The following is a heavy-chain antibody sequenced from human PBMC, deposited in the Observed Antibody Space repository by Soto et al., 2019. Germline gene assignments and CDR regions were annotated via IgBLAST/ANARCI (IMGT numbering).Heavy chain of an antibody. CDR1: GFTFDDYA. CDR3: AKRPLELHMYDY. CDR2: IIGSSGSI. J-gene: IGHJ4*02. Sequence: PGGSLRLSCAASGFTFDDYAMHWVRQAPGKGLEWVSGIIGSSGSIGYADSVKGRFTISRDNSKNTLFLQINSLRAEDTAVYYCAKRPLELHMYDYWGQGTLVTVSS. V-gene: IGHV3-9*01. D-gene: IGHD1-7*01.